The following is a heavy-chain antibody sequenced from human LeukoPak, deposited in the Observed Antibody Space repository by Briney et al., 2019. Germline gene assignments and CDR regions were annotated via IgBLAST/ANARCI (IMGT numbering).Heavy chain of an antibody. J-gene: IGHJ6*03. Sequence: SVKVSCKASGGTFSSYAISWLRQAPGKGLAWMGRIIPILGIANYAQKFQGRVTITADKSTSTAYMELSSLRSEDTAVYYCASGYCSSTSCYPMYYMDVWGKGTTVTVSS. V-gene: IGHV1-69*04. D-gene: IGHD2-2*01. CDR2: IIPILGIA. CDR1: GGTFSSYA. CDR3: ASGYCSSTSCYPMYYMDV.